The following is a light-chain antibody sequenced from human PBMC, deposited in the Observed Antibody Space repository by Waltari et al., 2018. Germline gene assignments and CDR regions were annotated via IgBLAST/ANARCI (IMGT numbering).Light chain of an antibody. CDR1: SSDVGSSKF. V-gene: IGLV2-23*01. CDR3: CSYAGGSTLWM. Sequence: QSALTQPAPVSGSPGQSITLSCTGTSSDVGSSKFVSWYQKRPGKAPKLMIYEGAKRPSGVSSRFSGSKSGNAASLTISGLQAEDEADYYCCSYAGGSTLWMFGGGTTVTVL. J-gene: IGLJ3*02. CDR2: EGA.